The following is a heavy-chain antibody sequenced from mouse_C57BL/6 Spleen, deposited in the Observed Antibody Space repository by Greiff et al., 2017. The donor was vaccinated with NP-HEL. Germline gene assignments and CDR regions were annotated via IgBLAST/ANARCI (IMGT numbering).Heavy chain of an antibody. V-gene: IGHV1-18*01. J-gene: IGHJ4*01. CDR2: INPNNGGT. D-gene: IGHD1-1*01. Sequence: EVQLQQSGPELVKPGASVKIPCKASGYTFTDYNMDWVKQSHGKSLEWIGDINPNNGGTIYNQKFKGKATLTVDKSYSTAYMELRSLTSEDTAVYYCASSIYSPYAMDYWGQGTSVTVSS. CDR1: GYTFTDYN. CDR3: ASSIYSPYAMDY.